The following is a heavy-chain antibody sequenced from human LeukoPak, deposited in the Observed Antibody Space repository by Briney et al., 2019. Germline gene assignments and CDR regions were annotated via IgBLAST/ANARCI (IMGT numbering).Heavy chain of an antibody. J-gene: IGHJ4*02. V-gene: IGHV3-74*03. CDR2: INNYGSST. Sequence: GGSLRLLCADLSLSFRTSWMHSVRQAPGTGLVWVSRINNYGSSTTYADSVKGLFTISRDNAKNTLYLQMNSLRPEDTAVYYCVKSLGAPDDYWGQGTLVTVSS. CDR1: SLSFRTSW. CDR3: VKSLGAPDDY. D-gene: IGHD1-26*01.